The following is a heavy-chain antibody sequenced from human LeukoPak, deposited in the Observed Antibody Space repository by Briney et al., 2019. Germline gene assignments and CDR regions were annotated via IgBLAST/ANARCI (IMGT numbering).Heavy chain of an antibody. CDR1: GFTFMGPP. CDR2: IRSKANSYAT. D-gene: IGHD5/OR15-5a*01. J-gene: IGHJ4*02. Sequence: PGGSLKLSWAASGFTFMGPPIHWFRQASGKGLEWVGRIRSKANSYATAYAASVKGRFTISRDDSKNTAYLQMNSLKTEDTAVYYCTRLLTVYGHWGQGTLVTVSS. CDR3: TRLLTVYGH. V-gene: IGHV3-73*01.